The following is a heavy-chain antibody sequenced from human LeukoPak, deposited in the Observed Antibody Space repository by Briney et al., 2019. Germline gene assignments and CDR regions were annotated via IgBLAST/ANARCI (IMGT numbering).Heavy chain of an antibody. J-gene: IGHJ4*02. Sequence: PSETLSLTCTVSGGSISSYYWSWIRQPPGKGLEWIGYIYYSGSTYYNPSLKSRVTISVDTSKNQFSLKLSSVTAADTAVYYCAREGASYDSSGYPTDWGQGTLVTVSS. CDR3: AREGASYDSSGYPTD. CDR1: GGSISSYY. V-gene: IGHV4-59*12. D-gene: IGHD3-22*01. CDR2: IYYSGST.